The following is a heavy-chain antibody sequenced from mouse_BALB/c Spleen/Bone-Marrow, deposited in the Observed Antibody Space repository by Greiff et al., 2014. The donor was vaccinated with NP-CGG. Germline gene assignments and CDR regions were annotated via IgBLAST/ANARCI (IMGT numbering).Heavy chain of an antibody. CDR2: IDPETGGT. D-gene: IGHD1-1*01. V-gene: IGHV1-15*01. CDR1: GYTFTDYE. J-gene: IGHJ2*01. Sequence: VQLQQSGAELVRPGASVTLSCKASGYTFTDYEMHWVKQTPVHGLEWIGAIDPETGGTAYNQKFKGKATLTADKSSSTAYMELRSLTSEDSAVYYCTRVGNFITTVVVDFDYWGQGTTLTVSS. CDR3: TRVGNFITTVVVDFDY.